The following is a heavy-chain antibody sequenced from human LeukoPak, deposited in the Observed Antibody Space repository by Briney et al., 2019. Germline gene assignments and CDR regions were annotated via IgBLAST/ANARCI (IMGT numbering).Heavy chain of an antibody. CDR2: INASGTT. CDR3: TRGLAAAYDYNWFDS. Sequence: SETLSLTCSVSGGSISDYYWTWIRQPAGKGLEWIGRINASGTTRYNPSLKSRLAMSVDTSKNQFSLKLTSVTAADTAVYFCTRGLAAAYDYNWFDSWGQGTLVTVSS. V-gene: IGHV4-4*07. J-gene: IGHJ5*01. CDR1: GGSISDYY. D-gene: IGHD5-12*01.